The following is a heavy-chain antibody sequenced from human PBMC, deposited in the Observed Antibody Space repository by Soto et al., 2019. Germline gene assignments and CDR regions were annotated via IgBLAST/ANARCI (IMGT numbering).Heavy chain of an antibody. V-gene: IGHV4-4*02. CDR2: MSHIGSV. J-gene: IGHJ4*02. CDR3: ARSLGWYAIDY. D-gene: IGHD6-19*01. CDR1: GFSIGSNYY. Sequence: QVLLQESGPGLVQPSGTLSLSCVVSGFSIGSNYYWGWVRQPPGKGLEWLGDMSHIGSVNYNPSLKSRVTISMEKSQNQFSLKLNSVTAADTAVYYCARSLGWYAIDYWGQGTLVIVSS.